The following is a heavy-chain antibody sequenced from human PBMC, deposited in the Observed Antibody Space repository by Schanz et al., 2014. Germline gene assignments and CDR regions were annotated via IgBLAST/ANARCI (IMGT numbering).Heavy chain of an antibody. CDR1: GFTVSSNY. D-gene: IGHD2-21*01. CDR2: ISRSSSSI. V-gene: IGHV3-21*01. Sequence: EVQLVESGGGLIQPGGSLRLSCVASGFTVSSNYMSWVRQAPGKGLEWVSSISRSSSSIYYADSVKGRFTISRDNAKNSLYLQMHSLRAEDTAVYYCARGRSLGWCDYWGQGTLVTVSS. J-gene: IGHJ4*02. CDR3: ARGRSLGWCDY.